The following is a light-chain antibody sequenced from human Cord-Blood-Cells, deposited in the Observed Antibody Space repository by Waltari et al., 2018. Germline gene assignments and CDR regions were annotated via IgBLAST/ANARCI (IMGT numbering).Light chain of an antibody. J-gene: IGLJ3*02. CDR3: CSYAGSYTWV. CDR2: VVS. V-gene: IGLV2-11*01. CDR1: SSDVGCYNY. Sequence: QSPLTQLRSVSGSPGLSVTISCTGTSSDVGCYNYVCWYQQHPGKAHKLMIYVVSTRPSGVPDRFSGSKSGNTASLTISGLHAEDEADYYCCSYAGSYTWVFGGGTKLTVL.